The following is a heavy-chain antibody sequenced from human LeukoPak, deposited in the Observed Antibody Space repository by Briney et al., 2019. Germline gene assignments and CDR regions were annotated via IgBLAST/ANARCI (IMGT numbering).Heavy chain of an antibody. D-gene: IGHD6-6*01. CDR2: IYPGDSDT. J-gene: IGHJ4*02. V-gene: IGHV5-51*01. CDR3: ARHVRESSSLFYFDY. Sequence: GESLKISCKGSGYSFTSYWIGWVRQTPGKGLEWMGIIYPGDSDTRYSPSFQGQVTVSADKSISTAYLQWSSLKASDTAMYYCARHVRESSSLFYFDYWGQGTLVTVSS. CDR1: GYSFTSYW.